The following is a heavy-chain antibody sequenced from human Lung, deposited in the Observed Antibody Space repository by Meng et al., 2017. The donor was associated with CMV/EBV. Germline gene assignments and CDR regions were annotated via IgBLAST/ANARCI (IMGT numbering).Heavy chain of an antibody. CDR1: GFTFSSYA. CDR2: ISYDGSNK. CDR3: ARLGVVVPAARTPAFDI. J-gene: IGHJ3*02. D-gene: IGHD2-2*01. V-gene: IGHV3-30*04. Sequence: GESLKISCAASGFTFSSYAMHWVRQAPGKGLEWVAVISYDGSNKYYADSVKGRFTISRDNSKNTLYLQMNSLRAEDAAVYYCARLGVVVPAARTPAFDIWGQGTMVTVSS.